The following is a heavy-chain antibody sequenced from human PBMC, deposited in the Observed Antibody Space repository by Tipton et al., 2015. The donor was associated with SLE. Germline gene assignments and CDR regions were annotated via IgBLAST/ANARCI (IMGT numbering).Heavy chain of an antibody. D-gene: IGHD3-22*01. V-gene: IGHV4-30-4*01. Sequence: TLSLTCTVSGGSISSGDYYWSWIRQPPGKGLEWIGYSYYSGSTYYNPSLKSRVTISVDTSKNQFSLKLSSVTAADTAVYYCARVEERDYYDSSGYYLGAFDIWGQGKMVTVSS. CDR1: GGSISSGDYY. CDR3: ARVEERDYYDSSGYYLGAFDI. J-gene: IGHJ3*02. CDR2: SYYSGST.